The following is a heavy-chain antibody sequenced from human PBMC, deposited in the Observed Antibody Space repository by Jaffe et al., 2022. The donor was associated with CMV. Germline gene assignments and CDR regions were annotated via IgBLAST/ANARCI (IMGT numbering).Heavy chain of an antibody. V-gene: IGHV3-33*08. CDR1: GFTFRSYA. J-gene: IGHJ6*03. CDR3: ARPEYSSSIWAMDV. D-gene: IGHD6-6*01. CDR2: IWPDGNMK. Sequence: QVQLVESGGGVVQPGRSLRLSCAVSGFTFRSYAMHWVRQTPGKGLEWLAVIWPDGNMKYYADSVKGRFTISRDNSKSTLFLQTNSLIVEDTAVYYCARPEYSSSIWAMDVWGKGTTVTVSS.